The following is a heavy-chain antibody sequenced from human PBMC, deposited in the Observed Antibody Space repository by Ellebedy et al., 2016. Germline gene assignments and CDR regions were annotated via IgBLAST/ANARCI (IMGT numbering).Heavy chain of an antibody. CDR3: ARGIEAGVDY. J-gene: IGHJ4*02. CDR1: GYTFTRYH. D-gene: IGHD3-22*01. CDR2: MSPNSGDT. V-gene: IGHV1-8*01. Sequence: ASVKVSCKASGYTFTRYHINRVQLPTGQGLEWMGWMSPNSGDTGYSQKFQGRVTMTRDTPIGTAYMELSSLISEDTAVYYCARGIEAGVDYWGQGTLVTVSS.